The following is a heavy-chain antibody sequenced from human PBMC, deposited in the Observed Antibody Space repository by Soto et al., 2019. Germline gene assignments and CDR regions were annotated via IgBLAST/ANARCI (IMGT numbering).Heavy chain of an antibody. Sequence: QVQLVQSGAEVKKPGASVKVSCKASGYTFTDYFFHWVRQAPGQGLEWMGWINPNSGGTDSAQKFQGWVTMTRDTSISTAYLALNRLRSDDTAVYYCASRLRMGIQCGFDYWGQGPLVTVSS. J-gene: IGHJ4*02. D-gene: IGHD1-26*01. V-gene: IGHV1-2*04. CDR2: INPNSGGT. CDR3: ASRLRMGIQCGFDY. CDR1: GYTFTDYF.